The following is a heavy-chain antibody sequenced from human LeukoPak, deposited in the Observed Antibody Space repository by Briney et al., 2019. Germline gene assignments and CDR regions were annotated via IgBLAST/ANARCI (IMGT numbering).Heavy chain of an antibody. Sequence: GRSLRLSCAASGFTFSRYGMHWVRQAPGKGLEWVALISYDGINAYYADSVKGRFTISRDISKNTLYLQMNSLRAEDTAVYHCAKDHADSSGYPYYFDYWGQGTLVTV. CDR2: ISYDGINA. D-gene: IGHD3-22*01. CDR1: GFTFSRYG. V-gene: IGHV3-30*18. CDR3: AKDHADSSGYPYYFDY. J-gene: IGHJ4*02.